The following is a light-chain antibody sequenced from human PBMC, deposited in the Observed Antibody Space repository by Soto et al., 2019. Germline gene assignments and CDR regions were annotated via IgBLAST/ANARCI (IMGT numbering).Light chain of an antibody. CDR1: QSVSSY. J-gene: IGKJ5*01. CDR2: GAS. CDR3: HQRSSWPRT. V-gene: IGKV3-11*01. Sequence: EIVLTQSPATLSLSPGERATLSCRASQSVSSYLAWYQQKPGQAPRLLIYGASNRATGIPAMFSGSGSGTDFTLTISSLEPEDFAVYYCHQRSSWPRTFGQGTRLEIK.